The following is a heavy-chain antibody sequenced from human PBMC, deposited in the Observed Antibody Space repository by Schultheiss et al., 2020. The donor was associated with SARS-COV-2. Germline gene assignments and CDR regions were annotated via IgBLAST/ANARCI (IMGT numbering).Heavy chain of an antibody. J-gene: IGHJ6*02. Sequence: GGSLRLSCAASGFTFSSYAMHWVRQAPGKGLEWVAVISYDGSNKYYADSVKGRFTISRDNAKNSLYLQMNSLRDEDTAVYYCARAKLDTAMVKVYYYYYGMDVWGQGTTVTVSS. CDR2: ISYDGSNK. D-gene: IGHD5-18*01. CDR1: GFTFSSYA. CDR3: ARAKLDTAMVKVYYYYYGMDV. V-gene: IGHV3-30*07.